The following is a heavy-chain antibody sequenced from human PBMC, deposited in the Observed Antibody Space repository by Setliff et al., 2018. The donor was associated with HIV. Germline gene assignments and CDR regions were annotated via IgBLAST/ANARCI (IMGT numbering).Heavy chain of an antibody. CDR2: IDSSGTT. J-gene: IGHJ5*02. CDR1: GGSFGVYR. Sequence: SETLSLTCTISGGSFGVYRWSWIRQSAGRGLEWIGRIDSSGTTDYKPSLKGRVAISVDTSRNRFSLRVTSVTAADTAVYFCARDRHSSGLGSYGPWGRGILVTVSS. V-gene: IGHV4-4*07. CDR3: ARDRHSSGLGSYGP. D-gene: IGHD3-10*01.